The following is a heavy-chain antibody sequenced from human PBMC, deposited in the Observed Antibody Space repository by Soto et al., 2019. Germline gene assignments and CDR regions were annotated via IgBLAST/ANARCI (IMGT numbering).Heavy chain of an antibody. Sequence: EVQLLESGGGLVQPGGSLRLSCAASGFTFSTYDMSWVRQAPGKGLEWVSAVSAGGGSTYYTDSVKGRFTISRDNSNHSGDMQMNSLRAEDTAVYYFDGLLRGPPIDYWDQLTLVTVSS. CDR2: VSAGGGST. CDR1: GFTFSTYD. D-gene: IGHD1-26*01. V-gene: IGHV3-23*01. J-gene: IGHJ4*02. CDR3: DGLLRGPPIDY.